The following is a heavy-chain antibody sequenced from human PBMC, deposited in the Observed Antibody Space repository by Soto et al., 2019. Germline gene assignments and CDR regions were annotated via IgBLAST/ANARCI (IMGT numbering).Heavy chain of an antibody. D-gene: IGHD1-26*01. CDR2: IYYSGST. CDR3: AWTALKWELYRKRNEGEYFQL. CDR1: GGSISSSSYY. J-gene: IGHJ1*01. V-gene: IGHV4-39*01. Sequence: SETLSLTCTVSGGSISSSSYYWGWIRQPPGKGLEWIGSIYYSGSTYYSPSLKSRVTISVDTSKNQFSLKLSSVTAADTAVYYCAWTALKWELYRKRNEGEYFQLWGQGTLVTVSS.